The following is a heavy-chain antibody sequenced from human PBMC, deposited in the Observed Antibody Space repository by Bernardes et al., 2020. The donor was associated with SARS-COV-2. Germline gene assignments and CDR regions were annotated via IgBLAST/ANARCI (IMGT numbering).Heavy chain of an antibody. Sequence: SETLSLTCTVSGGSISSGGYYWSWIRQHPGKGLEWIGYIYYSGSTYYNPSLKSRVTISVDTSKNQFSLKLSSVTAADTAVYFCARDTEGPSMEGDYWGRGTLVTVSS. J-gene: IGHJ4*02. CDR3: ARDTEGPSMEGDY. CDR2: IYYSGST. CDR1: GGSISSGGYY. V-gene: IGHV4-31*03. D-gene: IGHD2-2*01.